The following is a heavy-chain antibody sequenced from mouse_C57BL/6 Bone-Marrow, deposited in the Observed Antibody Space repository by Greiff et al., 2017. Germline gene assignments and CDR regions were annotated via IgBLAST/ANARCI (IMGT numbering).Heavy chain of an antibody. CDR2: IRSKSNNYAT. Sequence: EVQGVESGGGLVQPKGSLKLSCAASGFSFNTYAMNWVRQAPGKGLEWVARIRSKSNNYATYYADSVKDRFTISRDDSESMLYLQMNNLKTEDTAMYYCVRKVTTMDYWGQGTSVTVSS. D-gene: IGHD2-2*01. V-gene: IGHV10-1*01. CDR3: VRKVTTMDY. J-gene: IGHJ4*01. CDR1: GFSFNTYA.